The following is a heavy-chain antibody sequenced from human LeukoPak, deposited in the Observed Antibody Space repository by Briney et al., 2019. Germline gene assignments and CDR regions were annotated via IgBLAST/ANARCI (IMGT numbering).Heavy chain of an antibody. D-gene: IGHD7-27*01. V-gene: IGHV4-30-2*02. CDR1: GGSISIGGYY. Sequence: PSETLSLTCTVSGGSISIGGYYWTWIRQPPGKGLEWIGYIYHSGSTDYNPSLKSRVTISLDRSKNQFSLKLNSVTAADTAVYYCARSLGHHDYWGQGTLVTVSS. CDR2: IYHSGST. CDR3: ARSLGHHDY. J-gene: IGHJ4*02.